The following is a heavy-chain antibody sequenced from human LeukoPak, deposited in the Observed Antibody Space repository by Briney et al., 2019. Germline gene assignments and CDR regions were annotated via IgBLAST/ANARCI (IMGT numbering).Heavy chain of an antibody. CDR3: ARHEELWFFDY. Sequence: KVSCKVSGYTLTELSMHWVRQMPGKGLEWMGIIYPGDSDTRYSPSFQGQVTISADKSISTAYLQWSSLKASDTAMYYCARHEELWFFDYWGQGTLVTVSS. CDR2: IYPGDSDT. CDR1: GYTLTELS. J-gene: IGHJ4*02. V-gene: IGHV5-51*01. D-gene: IGHD5-18*01.